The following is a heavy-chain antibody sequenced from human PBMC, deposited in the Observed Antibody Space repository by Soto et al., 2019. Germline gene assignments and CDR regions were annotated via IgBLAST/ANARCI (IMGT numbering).Heavy chain of an antibody. Sequence: GGSLKLSSAASGFGLGRFGMPSVREAPGKGLEWVAFISDDGRNKFYSDFVRGRFTLSRDNSRNTLLLQMHSIRPDDTAVYFCARDRGGLHPSCDLWGQGNLVTVSA. CDR3: ARDRGGLHPSCDL. J-gene: IGHJ5*02. V-gene: IGHV3-30*03. CDR1: GFGLGRFG. D-gene: IGHD3-16*01. CDR2: ISDDGRNK.